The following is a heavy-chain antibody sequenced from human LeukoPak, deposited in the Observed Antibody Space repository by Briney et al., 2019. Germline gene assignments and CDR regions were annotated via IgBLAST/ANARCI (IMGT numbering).Heavy chain of an antibody. D-gene: IGHD3-9*01. CDR1: GFTFSSYA. CDR3: ARVYHDILTGYYDY. Sequence: PGGSLRLSCAASGFTFSSYAMHWVRQAPGKGLEYVSAISSNGGSTYYANSVKGRFTISRDNSKNTLYLQMGSLRAEDMAVYYCARVYHDILTGYYDYWGQGTLVTVSS. CDR2: ISSNGGST. V-gene: IGHV3-64*01. J-gene: IGHJ4*02.